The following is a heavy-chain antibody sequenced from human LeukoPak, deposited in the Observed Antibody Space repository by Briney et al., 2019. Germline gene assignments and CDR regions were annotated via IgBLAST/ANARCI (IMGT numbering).Heavy chain of an antibody. CDR3: VTFYETY. Sequence: GGSHRLSCAASGTYWIHWVRQAPGKGLVWVSHINSDGSWTGYADSVKGRFTISKDNAKNTVSLQMNNLRGEDTAVYYCVTFYETYWGRGTLVTVSS. J-gene: IGHJ4*02. V-gene: IGHV3-74*01. CDR1: GTYW. D-gene: IGHD2/OR15-2a*01. CDR2: INSDGSWT.